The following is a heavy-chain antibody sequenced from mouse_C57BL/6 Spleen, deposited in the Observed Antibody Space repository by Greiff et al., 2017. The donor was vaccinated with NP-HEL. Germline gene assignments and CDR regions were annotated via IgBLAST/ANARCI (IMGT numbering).Heavy chain of an antibody. Sequence: QVQLKQPGAELVMPGASVKLSCKASGYTFTSYWMHWVKQRPGQGLEWIGEIDPSDSYTNYNQKFKGKSTLTVDKSSSTAYMQLSSLTSEDSAVYYCARDHYYGSSQAWFAYWGQGTLVTVSA. V-gene: IGHV1-69*01. CDR3: ARDHYYGSSQAWFAY. CDR1: GYTFTSYW. D-gene: IGHD1-1*01. CDR2: IDPSDSYT. J-gene: IGHJ3*01.